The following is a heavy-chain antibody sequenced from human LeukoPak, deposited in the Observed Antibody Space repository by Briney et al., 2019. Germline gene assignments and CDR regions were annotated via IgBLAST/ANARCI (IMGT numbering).Heavy chain of an antibody. J-gene: IGHJ4*02. Sequence: ASVKVSCKASGYTFTSYDINWVRQATGQGLEWMGWMNPNSGNTGYAQKFQGRVTMTRNTSISTAYMELSSLRSEDTAVYYCARVSTITMVRGRGFGYWGQGTLVTVSS. CDR2: MNPNSGNT. D-gene: IGHD3-10*01. CDR1: GYTFTSYD. V-gene: IGHV1-8*01. CDR3: ARVSTITMVRGRGFGY.